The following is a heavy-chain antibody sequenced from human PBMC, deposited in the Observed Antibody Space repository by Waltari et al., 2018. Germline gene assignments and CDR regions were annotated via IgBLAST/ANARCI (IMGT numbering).Heavy chain of an antibody. CDR2: LNPTSGAT. V-gene: IGHV1-2*02. D-gene: IGHD3-10*01. CDR3: ARDRGGDGMDV. CDR1: GHTFTGYY. Sequence: QVHLVQSGAEVKQPGASMRVSCKPSGHTFTGYYVHWVRQAPGQGLEWMGWLNPTSGATNYAQDFQGRITMTSDTSISAAYMELSGLRFDATAVYYCARDRGGDGMDVWGQGTTVTVSS. J-gene: IGHJ6*02.